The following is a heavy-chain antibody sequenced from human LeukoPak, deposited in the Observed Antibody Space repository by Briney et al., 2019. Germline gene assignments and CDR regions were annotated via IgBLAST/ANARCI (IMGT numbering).Heavy chain of an antibody. CDR1: GGSISSYY. D-gene: IGHD3-9*01. V-gene: IGHV4-4*07. CDR2: INTSGST. CDR3: ARGDIGYNWFDP. Sequence: PSETLSLTCTVSGGSISSYYWNWIRQPAGKGLEWIGRINTSGSTNYNPSLKSRVTMSIDTSKNQFSLKLRSVTAADTAVNYCARGDIGYNWFDPWGQGTLVTVSS. J-gene: IGHJ5*02.